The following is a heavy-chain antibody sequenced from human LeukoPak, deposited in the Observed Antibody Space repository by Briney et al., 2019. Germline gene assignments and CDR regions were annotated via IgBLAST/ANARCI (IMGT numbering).Heavy chain of an antibody. J-gene: IGHJ5*02. Sequence: SETLALTCTVSGGSITRGVYYWSWVRQHPVKGLEWIGYILSSGTTSYNPSLRGRVTVSFDTSKNQFFLSLTSVTAADTAAYYCAREAWAGTLSGWLDPWGRGILVTVSS. V-gene: IGHV4-31*03. D-gene: IGHD1-7*01. CDR1: GGSITRGVYY. CDR3: AREAWAGTLSGWLDP. CDR2: ILSSGTT.